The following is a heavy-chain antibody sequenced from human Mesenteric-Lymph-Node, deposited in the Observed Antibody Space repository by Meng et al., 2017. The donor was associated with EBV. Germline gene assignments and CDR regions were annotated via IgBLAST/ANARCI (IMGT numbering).Heavy chain of an antibody. D-gene: IGHD3-16*02. CDR2: INFDGTTT. CDR3: ARFGLWGSYPEW. V-gene: IGHV3-74*01. CDR1: GFPFSDYW. Sequence: EGDLVESGGALAQPGGALRLSCAASGFPFSDYWMHWVRQAPGKGLVWVSRINFDGTTTNYTGSVKGRFTISRDNAKNTLYLQMNSLRAEDTAVYYCARFGLWGSYPEWWGQGTLVTVSS. J-gene: IGHJ4*02.